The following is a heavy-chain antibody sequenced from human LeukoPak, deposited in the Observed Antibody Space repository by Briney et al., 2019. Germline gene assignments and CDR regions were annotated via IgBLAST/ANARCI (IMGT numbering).Heavy chain of an antibody. D-gene: IGHD5-24*01. CDR3: ARGRDGYTSLNY. CDR2: IYYSGST. V-gene: IGHV4-59*01. CDR1: GGSISSYY. J-gene: IGHJ4*02. Sequence: SETLSLTCTVSGGSISSYYWSWVRQPPGKGLEWIGYIYYSGSTNYNPSLKSRVTISVDTSKNQFSLKLSSVTAADTAVYYCARGRDGYTSLNYWGQGTLVTVSS.